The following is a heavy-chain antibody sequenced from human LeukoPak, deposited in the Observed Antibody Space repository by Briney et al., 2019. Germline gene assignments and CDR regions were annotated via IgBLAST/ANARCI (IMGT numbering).Heavy chain of an antibody. J-gene: IGHJ4*02. CDR3: AKATSHIAVAGLWGGRGDIEGRYYFDY. CDR1: GFTFSSSA. D-gene: IGHD6-19*01. Sequence: PGGSLRLSCAASGFTFSSSAMSWVRQAPGKGLEWVSAISGRGTSTYYADSVKGRFTISRDNSKSTLYLQMNSLRAEDTAVYYCAKATSHIAVAGLWGGRGDIEGRYYFDYWGQGTLVTVSS. CDR2: ISGRGTST. V-gene: IGHV3-23*01.